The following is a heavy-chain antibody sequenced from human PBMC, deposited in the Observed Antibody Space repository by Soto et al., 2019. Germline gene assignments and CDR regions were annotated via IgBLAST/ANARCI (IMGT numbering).Heavy chain of an antibody. CDR1: GGTFNTFA. J-gene: IGHJ6*02. CDR2: VIPLFNTP. CDR3: GLASRWELLGYFYGMDV. D-gene: IGHD6-13*01. V-gene: IGHV1-69*01. Sequence: QVQLVQSGAEVKKPGSSAKVSCKASGGTFNTFAFTWVRQAPGQGFEWMGGVIPLFNTPDYAQKFQVRVTITSDESTRTVYLELSGLSSDDTAVYFCGLASRWELLGYFYGMDVWGQGTTVIVSS.